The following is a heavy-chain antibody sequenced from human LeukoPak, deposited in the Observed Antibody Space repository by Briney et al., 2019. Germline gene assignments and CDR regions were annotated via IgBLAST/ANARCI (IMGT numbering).Heavy chain of an antibody. V-gene: IGHV4-59*01. D-gene: IGHD1-26*01. J-gene: IGHJ2*01. CDR1: GGSFSGYY. CDR2: IYYNGST. Sequence: QPSETLSLTCAVYGGSFSGYYWSWIRQPPGKGLEWIGYIYYNGSTKYNLSLKSQVTMSVDTSKSQFSLKLTSVTAADTAVYYCARYSGAPTWYFDLWGRGTLVTVSS. CDR3: ARYSGAPTWYFDL.